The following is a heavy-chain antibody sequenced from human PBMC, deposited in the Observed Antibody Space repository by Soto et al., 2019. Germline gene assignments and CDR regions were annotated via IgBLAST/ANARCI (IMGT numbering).Heavy chain of an antibody. V-gene: IGHV3-30*18. CDR1: GFTFNSYV. J-gene: IGHJ6*02. CDR2: ISYDGSNK. Sequence: GGSLRLSCAASGFTFNSYVMHWVGQSPGKGLEWVAVISYDGSNKYYADSVKGRFAISRDNSKNTLYLQMNSLRAEDTAVYYCAKWSGAGGMEFWGQGTTVTVSS. CDR3: AKWSGAGGMEF. D-gene: IGHD3-3*01.